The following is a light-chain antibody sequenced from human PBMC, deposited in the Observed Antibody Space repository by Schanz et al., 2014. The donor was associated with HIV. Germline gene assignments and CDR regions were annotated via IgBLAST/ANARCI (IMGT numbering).Light chain of an antibody. Sequence: QSALTQPASVSGSPGQSITISCTGTSSDVGGYNYVSWYQQHPGKAPKLMIYEVSKRPSGVPDRFSGSKSGNTASLTVSGLQAEDEADYYCSSHAGSDKFGIFGGGTQLTVL. CDR2: EVS. J-gene: IGLJ2*01. CDR1: SSDVGGYNY. CDR3: SSHAGSDKFGI. V-gene: IGLV2-8*01.